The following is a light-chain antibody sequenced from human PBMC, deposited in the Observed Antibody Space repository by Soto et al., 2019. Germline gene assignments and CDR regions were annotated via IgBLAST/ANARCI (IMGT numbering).Light chain of an antibody. CDR3: QQSFSTPRT. J-gene: IGKJ1*01. V-gene: IGKV1-39*01. CDR2: DAS. CDR1: QSISSW. Sequence: DIQMTQSPSSVSASVGDRVTIXXRASQSISSWLAWYQQKPGKAPKIXIYDASSLQSGVPSRFSGSGSGTDFTLTISSLQPEDFGTYYCQQSFSTPRTFGQGTKVDIK.